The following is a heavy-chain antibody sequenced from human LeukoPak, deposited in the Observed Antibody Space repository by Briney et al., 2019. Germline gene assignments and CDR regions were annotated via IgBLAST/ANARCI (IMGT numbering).Heavy chain of an antibody. CDR1: GYTFTSYG. Sequence: ASVKVSCKASGYTFTSYGISWVRQAPGQGLEWMGWISAYNGNTNYAQKLQGRVTMTTVTSTSTAYMELRSLRSDDTAVYYCARDRTMVRGVRLVDYWGQGTLVTVSS. CDR2: ISAYNGNT. CDR3: ARDRTMVRGVRLVDY. V-gene: IGHV1-18*01. J-gene: IGHJ4*02. D-gene: IGHD3-10*01.